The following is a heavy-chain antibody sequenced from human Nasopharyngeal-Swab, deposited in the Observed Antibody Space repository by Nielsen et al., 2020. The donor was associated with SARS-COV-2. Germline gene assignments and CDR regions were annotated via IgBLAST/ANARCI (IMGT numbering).Heavy chain of an antibody. CDR2: INHRGNT. Sequence: WIRQPPGKGLEWIGDINHRGNTNYSPSLKSRLTMSVDTSKNQFSLKVSSVTAADTAVYYCARSGYSSGWYDLWGQGTLVTVS. CDR3: ARSGYSSGWYDL. V-gene: IGHV4-34*01. J-gene: IGHJ5*02. D-gene: IGHD6-19*01.